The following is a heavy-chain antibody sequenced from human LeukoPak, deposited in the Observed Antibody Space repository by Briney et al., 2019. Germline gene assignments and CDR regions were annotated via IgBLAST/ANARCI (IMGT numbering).Heavy chain of an antibody. Sequence: PSETLSLTCAVYGGSFSGYYWSWIRQPPGKGLEWIGEINHSGSTNYNPSLKSRATISVDTSKNQFSLKLSSVTAADTAVYYCASLGDYGEGDYWGQGTLVTVSS. J-gene: IGHJ4*02. CDR2: INHSGST. CDR3: ASLGDYGEGDY. CDR1: GGSFSGYY. D-gene: IGHD4-17*01. V-gene: IGHV4-34*01.